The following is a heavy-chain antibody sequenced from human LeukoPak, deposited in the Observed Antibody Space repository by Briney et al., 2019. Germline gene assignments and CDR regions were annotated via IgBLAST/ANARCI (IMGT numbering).Heavy chain of an antibody. CDR2: ICAGGGST. V-gene: IGHV3-23*01. Sequence: RGSLRLSCAASGFTFSSYAIRWVRQAPRKGLEWVSAICAGGGSTYYADSVKGRFTISRDNSKTTLYLQMCKLRVEGTAVYYWAKDLQYSASPRVYWGRGTLVSVSS. D-gene: IGHD6-6*01. J-gene: IGHJ4*02. CDR1: GFTFSSYA. CDR3: AKDLQYSASPRVY.